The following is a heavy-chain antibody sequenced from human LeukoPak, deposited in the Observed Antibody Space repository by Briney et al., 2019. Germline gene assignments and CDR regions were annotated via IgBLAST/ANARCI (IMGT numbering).Heavy chain of an antibody. J-gene: IGHJ6*01. Sequence: SVKVSCKASGFTFTSSAVQWVRQARGQRLEWIGGIVVGSGKTNYAQKFQEGVTISRDMSTSTAYMQLNSLRSEDTAVYYCAVDGYGSGMGALEVWGEGTTVSVSS. CDR3: AVDGYGSGMGALEV. V-gene: IGHV1-58*01. D-gene: IGHD3-10*01. CDR2: IVVGSGKT. CDR1: GFTFTSSA.